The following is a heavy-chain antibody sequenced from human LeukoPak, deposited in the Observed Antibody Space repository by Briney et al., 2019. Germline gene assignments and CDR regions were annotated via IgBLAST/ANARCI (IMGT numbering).Heavy chain of an antibody. V-gene: IGHV4-61*05. J-gene: IGHJ6*03. CDR3: ARFVAGRFGEFWGLGNYMDV. CDR1: GGSIGSTNYY. D-gene: IGHD3-10*01. CDR2: IYYSGST. Sequence: SETLSLTCTVSGGSIGSTNYYWGWLRQPPGTGLEWIGYIYYSGSTNYNPSLKSRVTISVDTSKNQFSLKMSSVTAADTAVYYCARFVAGRFGEFWGLGNYMDVWGKGTTVTISS.